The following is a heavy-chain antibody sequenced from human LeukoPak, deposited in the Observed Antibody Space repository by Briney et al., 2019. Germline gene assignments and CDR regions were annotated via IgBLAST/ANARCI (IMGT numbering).Heavy chain of an antibody. V-gene: IGHV4-34*01. Sequence: SETLSLTCAVYGGSFSGYYWSWIRQPPGKGLEWIGEINHSVSTNYNPSLKSRVTISVDTSKNQFSLKLSSVTAADTAVYYCARGQSPFVSSSSYFDYWGQGTLVTVSS. CDR2: INHSVST. CDR3: ARGQSPFVSSSSYFDY. CDR1: GGSFSGYY. D-gene: IGHD6-6*01. J-gene: IGHJ4*02.